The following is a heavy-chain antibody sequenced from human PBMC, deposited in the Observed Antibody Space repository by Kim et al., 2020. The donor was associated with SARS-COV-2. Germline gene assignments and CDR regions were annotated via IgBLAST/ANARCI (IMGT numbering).Heavy chain of an antibody. V-gene: IGHV1-46*01. Sequence: ASVKVSCKASGYTFTSYYMHWVRQAPGQGLEWMGIINPSGGSTSYAQKFQGRVTMTRDTSTSTVYMELSSLRSEDTAVYYCARPQHNYDFWSGLQPADYYYYGMDVWGQGTTVTVSS. D-gene: IGHD3-3*01. CDR1: GYTFTSYY. CDR3: ARPQHNYDFWSGLQPADYYYYGMDV. J-gene: IGHJ6*02. CDR2: INPSGGST.